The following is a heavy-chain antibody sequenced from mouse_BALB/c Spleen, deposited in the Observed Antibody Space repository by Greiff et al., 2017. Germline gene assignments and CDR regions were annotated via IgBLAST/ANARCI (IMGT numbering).Heavy chain of an antibody. Sequence: EVKLVESGGGLVQPGGSRKLSCAASGFTFSSFGMHWVRQAPEKGLEWVAYISSGSSTIYYADTVKGRFTISRDNPKNTLFLQMTSLRSEDTAMYYCARGYDWYFDVWGAGTTVTVSS. CDR1: GFTFSSFG. CDR2: ISSGSSTI. V-gene: IGHV5-17*02. D-gene: IGHD2-14*01. J-gene: IGHJ1*01. CDR3: ARGYDWYFDV.